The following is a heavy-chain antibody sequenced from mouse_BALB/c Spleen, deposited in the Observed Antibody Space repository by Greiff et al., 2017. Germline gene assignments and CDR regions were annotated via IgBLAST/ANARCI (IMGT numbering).Heavy chain of an antibody. D-gene: IGHD2-1*01. V-gene: IGHV1-77*01. J-gene: IGHJ4*01. Sequence: QVQLQQSGAELARPGASVKLSCKASGYTFTDYYINWVKQRTGQGLEWIGEIYPGSGNTYYNEKFKGKATLTADKSSSTAYMQLSSLTSEDSAVYFCARGDGNYSPYYAMDYWGQGTSVTVSS. CDR1: GYTFTDYY. CDR3: ARGDGNYSPYYAMDY. CDR2: IYPGSGNT.